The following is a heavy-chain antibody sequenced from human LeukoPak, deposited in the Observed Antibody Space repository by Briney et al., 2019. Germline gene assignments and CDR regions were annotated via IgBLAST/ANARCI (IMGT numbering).Heavy chain of an antibody. V-gene: IGHV1-69*05. CDR1: GGTFSSYA. D-gene: IGHD3-3*01. CDR3: ARWDPRFGVAAFDL. Sequence: SVKASCKASGGTFSSYAISWVRQAPGQGLEWMGGIIPIFGTANYAQKFQGRVTITTDESTSTAYMELSSLRSEDTAVYYCARWDPRFGVAAFDLWGRGTLVTVSS. CDR2: IIPIFGTA. J-gene: IGHJ2*01.